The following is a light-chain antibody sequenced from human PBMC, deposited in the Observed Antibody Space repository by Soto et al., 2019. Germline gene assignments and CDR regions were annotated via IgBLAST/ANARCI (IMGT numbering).Light chain of an antibody. Sequence: QSALTQPPSASGSPGQSVTISCTGTSSDVGAYKYVSWYQQYPGKAPKLMIYEVSKRPSGVPNRFSGSKSGNTASLTVLGLQAEDEADYYCTSYVGSNIWVFGGGTKLTVL. V-gene: IGLV2-8*01. J-gene: IGLJ3*02. CDR1: SSDVGAYKY. CDR3: TSYVGSNIWV. CDR2: EVS.